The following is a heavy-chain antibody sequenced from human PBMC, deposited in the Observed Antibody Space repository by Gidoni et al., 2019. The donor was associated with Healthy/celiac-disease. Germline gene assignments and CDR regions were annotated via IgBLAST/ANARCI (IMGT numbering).Heavy chain of an antibody. CDR2: IWYDGSNK. J-gene: IGHJ6*02. D-gene: IGHD6-13*01. CDR3: AREVLSLYSSSWSPYYYYGMDV. CDR1: GFTFSRYG. V-gene: IGHV3-33*01. Sequence: QVQLVESGGGVVQPGRSLRLSCAASGFTFSRYGMHWVRQAPGKGLEWVAVIWYDGSNKYYADSVKGRFTISRDNSKNTLYLQMNSLRAEDTAVYYCAREVLSLYSSSWSPYYYYGMDVWGQGTTVTVSS.